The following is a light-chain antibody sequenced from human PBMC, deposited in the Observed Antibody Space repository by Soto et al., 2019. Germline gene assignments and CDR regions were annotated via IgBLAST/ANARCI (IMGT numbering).Light chain of an antibody. J-gene: IGLJ2*01. CDR3: SAYAGSNIYVV. CDR2: EVS. V-gene: IGLV2-8*01. CDR1: SSDVGGYNY. Sequence: QSALTQPPSASGSHGQSVTISCTGTSSDVGGYNYVSWYQQHPGKAPKLMIYEVSKRPSVVPDRFSGSKSGNTASLTVSGLQADDEADYYCSAYAGSNIYVVFGGGTKLTVL.